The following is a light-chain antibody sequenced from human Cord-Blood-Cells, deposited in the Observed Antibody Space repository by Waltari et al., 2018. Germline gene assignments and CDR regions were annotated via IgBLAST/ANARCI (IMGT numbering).Light chain of an antibody. V-gene: IGLV2-14*01. CDR2: EVS. J-gene: IGLJ1*01. CDR3: SSYTSSSTPYV. Sequence: ALTLPPPAPASPVQSVTISCPVPRRDCGGYIYVHWYQQHPGKAPKLMLSEVSSPPSRVSNRFSGSKSCNKASLTIAGLQAEDEADYYCSSYTSSSTPYVFGTGTKVTVL. CDR1: RRDCGGYIY.